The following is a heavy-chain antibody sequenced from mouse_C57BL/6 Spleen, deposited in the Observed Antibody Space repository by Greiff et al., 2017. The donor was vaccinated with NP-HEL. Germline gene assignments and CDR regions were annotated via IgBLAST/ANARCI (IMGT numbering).Heavy chain of an antibody. V-gene: IGHV1-52*01. CDR3: ARSTTVVAWYFDV. CDR2: IDPSDSET. D-gene: IGHD1-1*01. Sequence: QVQLQQPGAELVRPGSSVKLSCKASGYTFTSYWMHWVKQRPIQGLEWIGNIDPSDSETHYNQKFKDKATLTVDKSSSTAYMQLSGLTSEDSAVYYCARSTTVVAWYFDVWGTGTTVTVSS. CDR1: GYTFTSYW. J-gene: IGHJ1*03.